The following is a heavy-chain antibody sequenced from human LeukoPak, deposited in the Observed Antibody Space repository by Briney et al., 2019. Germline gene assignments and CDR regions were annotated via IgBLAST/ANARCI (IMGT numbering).Heavy chain of an antibody. CDR3: ARDGTGVAGPFDP. CDR2: INAGNGNT. CDR1: GYTFTSYA. D-gene: IGHD6-19*01. Sequence: ASVKVSCKASGYTFTSYAMHWVRQAPGQRLEWMGWINAGNGNTKYSQKFQGRVTITRDTSASTAYMELRSLRSDDTAVYYCARDGTGVAGPFDPWGQGTLVTVSS. J-gene: IGHJ5*02. V-gene: IGHV1-3*01.